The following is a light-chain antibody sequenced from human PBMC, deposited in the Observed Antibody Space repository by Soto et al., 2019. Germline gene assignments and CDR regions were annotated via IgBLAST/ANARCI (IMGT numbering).Light chain of an antibody. CDR2: AAS. V-gene: IGKV1-27*01. J-gene: IGKJ1*01. CDR1: QDISNS. CDR3: QKYNSAPVT. Sequence: DIQMTQSPSSLSASVGDRVTITCRASQDISNSLAWYQQGPGKSPRLLIFAASSLQPGGPSRFSASGSGTDFTLTISSLQPEDVATYYYQKYNSAPVTFGPGTKVDIK.